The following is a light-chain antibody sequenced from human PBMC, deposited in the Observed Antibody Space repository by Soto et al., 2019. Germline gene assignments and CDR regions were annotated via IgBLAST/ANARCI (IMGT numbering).Light chain of an antibody. Sequence: VNNSPSAVSVSPRDRDTLSCRAGQPLNNNVAWYQQKPGQAPRLLIYDASNRATGIPARFSGSGSGTDFTLTISSLEPEDFAVYYCQQRSKWPPPFGQGTRLENK. V-gene: IGKV3-11*01. CDR1: QPLNNN. CDR2: DAS. CDR3: QQRSKWPPP. J-gene: IGKJ5*01.